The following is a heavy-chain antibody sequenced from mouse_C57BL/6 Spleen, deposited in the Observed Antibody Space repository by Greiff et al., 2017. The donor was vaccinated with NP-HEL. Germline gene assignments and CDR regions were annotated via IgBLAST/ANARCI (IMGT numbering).Heavy chain of an antibody. CDR1: GYSITSGYY. CDR3: ARETYGSRDY. D-gene: IGHD1-1*01. J-gene: IGHJ2*01. V-gene: IGHV3-6*01. Sequence: ESGPGLVKPSQSLSLTCSVPGYSITSGYYWNWIRQFPGNKLEWMGYISYDGSNNYNPSLKNRISITRDTSKNQFFLKLNSVTTEDTATYYCARETYGSRDYWGQGTTLTVSS. CDR2: ISYDGSN.